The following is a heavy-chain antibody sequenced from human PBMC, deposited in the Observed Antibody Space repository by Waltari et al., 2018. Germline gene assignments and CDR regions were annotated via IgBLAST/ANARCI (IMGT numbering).Heavy chain of an antibody. Sequence: QVQLQQWGAGLLKPSETLSLTCAVYGGSFSGSYWSWLRQPPGKGLEWIGEISHSGTTNYNPSLKSRVTISLDTSKNQFSLKLSSVTAADTAVYYCARQEIIVEVTGDGFDIWGQGTMVTVSS. CDR2: ISHSGTT. CDR3: ARQEIIVEVTGDGFDI. J-gene: IGHJ3*02. V-gene: IGHV4-34*01. D-gene: IGHD2-21*02. CDR1: GGSFSGSY.